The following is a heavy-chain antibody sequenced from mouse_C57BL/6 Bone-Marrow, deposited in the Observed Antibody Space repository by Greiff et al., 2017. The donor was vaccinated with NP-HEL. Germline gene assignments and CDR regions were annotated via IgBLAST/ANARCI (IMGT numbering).Heavy chain of an antibody. CDR2: IYPGSGNT. Sequence: QVQLKQSGPELVKPGASVKISCKASGYSFTSYYIHWVKQRPGQGLEWIGWIYPGSGNTKYNEKFKGKATLTADTSSSTAYMQLSSLTSEDSAVYYCARGRTAARLFDYWGQGTTLTVSS. D-gene: IGHD6-1*01. CDR1: GYSFTSYY. V-gene: IGHV1-66*01. CDR3: ARGRTAARLFDY. J-gene: IGHJ2*01.